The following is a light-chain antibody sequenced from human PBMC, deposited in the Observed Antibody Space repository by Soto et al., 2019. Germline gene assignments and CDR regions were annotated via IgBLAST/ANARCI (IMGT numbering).Light chain of an antibody. CDR3: SSFATSNTQV. CDR2: EVG. J-gene: IGLJ2*01. CDR1: SSDIGGYNY. V-gene: IGLV2-14*01. Sequence: QSALTQPASVSGSPGQSITISCTGTSSDIGGYNYVSWYQQHPDKAPKLMIYEVGNRPSGVSDRFSASKSGNTASLTISGLQAEDEADYYGSSFATSNTQVFGGGTQVTVL.